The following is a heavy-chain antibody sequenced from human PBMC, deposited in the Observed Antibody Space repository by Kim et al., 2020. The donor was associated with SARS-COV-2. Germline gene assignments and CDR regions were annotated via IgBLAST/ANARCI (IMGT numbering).Heavy chain of an antibody. J-gene: IGHJ2*01. Sequence: SETLSLTCTVSGGSISSNYCCWIWQRQGKGLGWNWYSCYSYSTNYNPSLTRRVTISVYTSTTQYSLNLSPVTATATAVSYCACARREWLQYTADWYSDL. CDR1: GGSISSNY. V-gene: IGHV4-59*01. CDR3: ACARREWLQYTADWYSDL. CDR2: SCYSYST. D-gene: IGHD3-3*01.